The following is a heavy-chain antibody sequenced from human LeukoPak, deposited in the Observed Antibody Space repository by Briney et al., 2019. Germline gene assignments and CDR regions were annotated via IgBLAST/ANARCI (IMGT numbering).Heavy chain of an antibody. CDR1: GYTFTGYY. D-gene: IGHD5-12*01. CDR3: ARVRVRIVAISDEAVAI. J-gene: IGHJ3*02. CDR2: INPNSGGT. V-gene: IGHV1-2*02. Sequence: GASVKVSCKASGYTFTGYYMHWVRQAPGQGLEWMGWINPNSGGTNYAQKFQGRVTMTRDTSISTAYMELSRLRSDDTAVYYCARVRVRIVAISDEAVAIWGQGTMVTASS.